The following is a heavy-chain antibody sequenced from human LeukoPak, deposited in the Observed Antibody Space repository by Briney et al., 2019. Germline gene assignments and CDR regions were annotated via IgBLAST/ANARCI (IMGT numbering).Heavy chain of an antibody. Sequence: PSETLSLTCTVSGAPITRYYWSWIRQPPGKGLEWIGYIYYTGSANYNPSLKSRVSISVDTSKNQFSLRLSSVTAADTAVYYCARPAGLRSFAMDVWGQGTTVTVSS. CDR1: GAPITRYY. J-gene: IGHJ6*02. V-gene: IGHV4-59*08. D-gene: IGHD2-15*01. CDR3: ARPAGLRSFAMDV. CDR2: IYYTGSA.